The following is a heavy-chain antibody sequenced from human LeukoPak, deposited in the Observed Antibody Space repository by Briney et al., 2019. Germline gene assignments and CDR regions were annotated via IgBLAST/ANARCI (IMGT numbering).Heavy chain of an antibody. D-gene: IGHD3-22*01. V-gene: IGHV3-23*01. CDR1: GFTFSSYA. Sequence: GGSLRLSCAASGFTFSSYAMNWVRQAPGKGLEWVSAISGSGGSTYYADSVKGRFTISRDNSKNTLYLQMNSLRAEVTAVYYCARDSYDSSDFYFDYWGQGTLVTVSS. CDR2: ISGSGGST. J-gene: IGHJ4*02. CDR3: ARDSYDSSDFYFDY.